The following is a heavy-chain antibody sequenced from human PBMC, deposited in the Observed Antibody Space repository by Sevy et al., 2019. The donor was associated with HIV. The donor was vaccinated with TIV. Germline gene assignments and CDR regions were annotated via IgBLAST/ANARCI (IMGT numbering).Heavy chain of an antibody. V-gene: IGHV3-15*01. CDR1: GFTFSSYG. J-gene: IGHJ4*02. D-gene: IGHD1-26*01. Sequence: GGSLRLSCAASGFTFSSYGMHWVRQAPGKGLEWVGRIKSKTDSGKRDYAEPVKGRFAIARDDSKNTLSLQMNSLKAEDTAMYYCTAGVGTSDFDYWGQGILVTVSS. CDR2: IKSKTDSGKR. CDR3: TAGVGTSDFDY.